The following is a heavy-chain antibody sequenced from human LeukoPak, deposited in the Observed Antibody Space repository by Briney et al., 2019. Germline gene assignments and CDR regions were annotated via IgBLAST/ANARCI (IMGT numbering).Heavy chain of an antibody. J-gene: IGHJ4*02. D-gene: IGHD3-10*01. CDR3: ARDVNYGG. V-gene: IGHV3-30-3*01. Sequence: GGSLRLSCAASRFTVSNYFMYWVRQPPGKWLEWVALISYDGANKYYEDSVNGRFTISRDNSKNTLYLKINSLRAEDTAVYYCARDVNYGGWGQGTLVTVSS. CDR2: ISYDGANK. CDR1: RFTVSNYF.